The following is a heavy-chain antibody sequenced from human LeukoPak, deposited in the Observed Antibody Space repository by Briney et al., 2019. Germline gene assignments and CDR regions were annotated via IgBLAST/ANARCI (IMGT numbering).Heavy chain of an antibody. CDR3: ARDLHLYSSSCDY. Sequence: GGSLRLSCAASGFTFSSYGMHWVRQAPGKGLEWVAVIWYDGSNKYYADSVKGRFTISRDNSKNTLYLQMNSLRAEDTAVYYCARDLHLYSSSCDYWGQGTLVTVSS. J-gene: IGHJ4*02. V-gene: IGHV3-33*01. CDR1: GFTFSSYG. CDR2: IWYDGSNK. D-gene: IGHD6-13*01.